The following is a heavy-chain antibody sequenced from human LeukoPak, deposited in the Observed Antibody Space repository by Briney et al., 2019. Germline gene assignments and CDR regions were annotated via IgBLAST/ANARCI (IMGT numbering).Heavy chain of an antibody. Sequence: ASVKVSCKASGYTFTSNYMHWVRQAPGQGLEWMGIINPSGGSTSYAQKFQGRVTMTRDMSTSTVYMELSSLTSEDTAVYYCARDNSVGETAWWFDPWGQGTLVTVSS. V-gene: IGHV1-46*01. D-gene: IGHD1-26*01. CDR1: GYTFTSNY. CDR2: INPSGGST. J-gene: IGHJ5*02. CDR3: ARDNSVGETAWWFDP.